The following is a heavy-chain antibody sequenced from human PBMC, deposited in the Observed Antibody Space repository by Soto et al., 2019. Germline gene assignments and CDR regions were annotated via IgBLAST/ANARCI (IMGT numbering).Heavy chain of an antibody. CDR3: ARDDSSSWYSFGYYYYGMDV. CDR1: GYTFTSYY. J-gene: IGHJ6*02. Sequence: ASVKVSCKASGYTFTSYYMHWVRQAPGQGLEWMGIINPSGGSTSYAQKFQGRVTMTRDTSTSTVYMELSSLRSEDTAVYYCARDDSSSWYSFGYYYYGMDVWGQGTTVTVSS. CDR2: INPSGGST. V-gene: IGHV1-46*01. D-gene: IGHD6-13*01.